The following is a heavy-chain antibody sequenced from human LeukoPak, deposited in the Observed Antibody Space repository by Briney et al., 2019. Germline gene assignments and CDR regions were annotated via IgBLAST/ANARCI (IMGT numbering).Heavy chain of an antibody. Sequence: ASVKVSCRASGYTFSDYAISWVRQAAGQGREWMRWIRGHNGKTKYLEKFQGRVTMTTDKSTSNAYMELRSLRSDDTAVYYCARYFNNYDSSGDYYVTNYYFDYWGQGTLVTVSS. J-gene: IGHJ4*02. CDR3: ARYFNNYDSSGDYYVTNYYFDY. CDR1: GYTFSDYA. CDR2: IRGHNGKT. V-gene: IGHV1-18*01. D-gene: IGHD3-22*01.